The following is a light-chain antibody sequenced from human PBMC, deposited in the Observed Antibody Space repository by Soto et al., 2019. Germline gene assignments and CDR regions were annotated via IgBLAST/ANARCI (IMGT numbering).Light chain of an antibody. CDR3: QQRSNWLWT. CDR1: QSVSSY. V-gene: IGKV3-11*01. CDR2: DAS. Sequence: EIVLTQSPATLSLSPGERATLSCRASQSVSSYLAWYQQKPGQAPRLPIYDASNRATGIPARFSGSGSGTDFTLTISSLEPEDFAVYYCQQRSNWLWTFGQGTKV. J-gene: IGKJ1*01.